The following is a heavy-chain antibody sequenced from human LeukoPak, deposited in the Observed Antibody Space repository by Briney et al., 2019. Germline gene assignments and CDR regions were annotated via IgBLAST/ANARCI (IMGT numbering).Heavy chain of an antibody. D-gene: IGHD5-18*01. CDR3: ARDLGEWILFPTTPGTIDY. V-gene: IGHV3-30*03. CDR1: GFTFSSYG. J-gene: IGHJ4*02. CDR2: ISYDGSNK. Sequence: GGSLRLSCAASGFTFSSYGMHWVRQAPGKGLEWVAVISYDGSNKYYADSVKGRFTISRDNSKNTLYLQMNSLRAEDTAVYYCARDLGEWILFPTTPGTIDYWGQGTLVTVSS.